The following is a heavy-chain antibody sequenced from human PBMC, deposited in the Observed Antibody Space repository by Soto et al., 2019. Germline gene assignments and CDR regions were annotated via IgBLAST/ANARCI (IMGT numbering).Heavy chain of an antibody. V-gene: IGHV1-18*01. CDR1: GYTFTSYG. CDR2: ISAYNGNT. CDR3: ARVLGGYSGYDPYTFDY. Sequence: ASVKVSCKASGYTFTSYGISWVRQAPGQGLEWMGWISAYNGNTNYAQKLQGRVTMTTDTSTSTAYMELRSLRSDDTAVYYCARVLGGYSGYDPYTFDYWGQGTLVTSPQ. D-gene: IGHD5-12*01. J-gene: IGHJ4*02.